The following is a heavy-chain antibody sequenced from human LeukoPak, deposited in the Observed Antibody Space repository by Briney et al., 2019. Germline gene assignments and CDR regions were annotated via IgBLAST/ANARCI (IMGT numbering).Heavy chain of an antibody. CDR3: VLHSTILATKPIPAFASFGS. V-gene: IGHV2-5*01. CDR2: IYWNDNK. D-gene: IGHD5-24*01. Sequence: SGPTLVNPTQTLTLTCSFSGFSLTTSGLGVGWIRQPPGKALECLALIYWNDNKRYSPILKSRLTITKDTSKNQVVLTLTNMDPVDTATYYCVLHSTILATKPIPAFASFGSWGQGTLVTVSS. J-gene: IGHJ5*01. CDR1: GFSLTTSGLG.